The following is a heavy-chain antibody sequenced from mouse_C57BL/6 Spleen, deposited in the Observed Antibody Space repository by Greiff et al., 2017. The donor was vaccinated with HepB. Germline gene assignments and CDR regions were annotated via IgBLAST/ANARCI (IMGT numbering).Heavy chain of an antibody. CDR1: GYTFTSYW. CDR2: IDPSDSYT. J-gene: IGHJ2*01. Sequence: VQLQQPGAELVMPGASVKLSCKASGYTFTSYWMHWVKQRPGQGLEWIGEIDPSDSYTNYNQKFKGKSTLTVDKYSSTAYMQLSSLTSEDSAVYYCARESSYGSSSDYWGQGTTLTVSS. V-gene: IGHV1-69*01. CDR3: ARESSYGSSSDY. D-gene: IGHD1-1*01.